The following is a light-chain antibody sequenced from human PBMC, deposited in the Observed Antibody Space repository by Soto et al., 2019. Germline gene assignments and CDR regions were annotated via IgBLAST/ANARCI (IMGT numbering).Light chain of an antibody. J-gene: IGLJ1*01. CDR1: SSDVGAYNF. CDR2: DVS. V-gene: IGLV2-14*03. Sequence: QSVLTQPASVSGSPGQSITISCTGTSSDVGAYNFVSWHQQHPGKAPKLMIYDVSKRPSGVPDRFSGSKSGNTASLTISGLQAEGEADYYCSSYTSSSTYVFGTGNKVT. CDR3: SSYTSSSTYV.